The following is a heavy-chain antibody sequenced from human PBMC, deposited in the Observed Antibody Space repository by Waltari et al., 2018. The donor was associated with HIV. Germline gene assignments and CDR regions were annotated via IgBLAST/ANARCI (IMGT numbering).Heavy chain of an antibody. CDR2: IIPIFGTA. CDR1: GGTFSSYA. J-gene: IGHJ4*02. V-gene: IGHV1-69*01. Sequence: QVQLVQSGAEVKKPGSSVKVSCKASGGTFSSYAISWVRQAPGQGLEWMGGIIPIFGTANYAQKFQGRVTITADESTSTAYMELSSLRSEDTAVYYCASEGRQYDYVWGSYHYWGQGTLVTVSS. D-gene: IGHD3-16*02. CDR3: ASEGRQYDYVWGSYHY.